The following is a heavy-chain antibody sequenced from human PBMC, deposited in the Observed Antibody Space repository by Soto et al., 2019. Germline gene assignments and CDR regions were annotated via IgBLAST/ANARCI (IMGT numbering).Heavy chain of an antibody. CDR2: ISSVGTTT. CDR3: ARDQEGSGSHWLGYNYYAMDV. J-gene: IGHJ6*02. V-gene: IGHV3-11*01. D-gene: IGHD3-10*01. CDR1: GFTITDYY. Sequence: GGSLRLSCGASGFTITDYYMSWIRQAPGKGLEWVSHISSVGTTTYYADSVKGRFSISMDNAKNSLYLQMNSLRAEDTAAYYCARDQEGSGSHWLGYNYYAMDVWSQGTTVTVSS.